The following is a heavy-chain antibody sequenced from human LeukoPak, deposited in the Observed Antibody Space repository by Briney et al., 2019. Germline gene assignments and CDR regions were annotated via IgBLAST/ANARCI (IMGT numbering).Heavy chain of an antibody. D-gene: IGHD2-15*01. CDR3: ARQTYSHDAFDI. J-gene: IGHJ3*02. Sequence: SETLSLTCTVSGGSINSYYWSWIRQPPGKGLEWIGYIYYSGSANYNPSLKSRVTISVDTSKNQLSLKLSSVTAADTALYFCARQTYSHDAFDIWGQGTMVTVSS. V-gene: IGHV4-59*08. CDR1: GGSINSYY. CDR2: IYYSGSA.